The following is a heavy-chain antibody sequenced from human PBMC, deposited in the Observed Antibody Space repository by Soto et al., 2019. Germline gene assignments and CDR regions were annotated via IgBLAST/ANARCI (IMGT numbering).Heavy chain of an antibody. CDR2: INHSGST. CDR1: GGSFSGYY. CDR3: ARDAGGPADY. Sequence: PSETLSLTCAVYGGSFSGYYWSWIRQPPGKGLEWIGEINHSGSTNYNPSLKSRVTISVDTSKNQFSLKLSSVTAADTAVYYCARDAGGPADYWGQGTLVTVSS. D-gene: IGHD2-15*01. V-gene: IGHV4-34*01. J-gene: IGHJ4*02.